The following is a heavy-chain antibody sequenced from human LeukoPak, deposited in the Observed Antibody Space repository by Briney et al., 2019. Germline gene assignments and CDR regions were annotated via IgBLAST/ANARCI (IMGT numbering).Heavy chain of an antibody. CDR3: ARSRGSNWGCYAFDI. CDR1: DGSTSCYY. Sequence: TIPLSCTSGDGSTSCYYRRSIRPPPGEGVEWNGQTQSSGSTNNTPSLKSRVTTPVDTSKNQSALKLSSGTAADTAVYYCARSRGSNWGCYAFDIWGEGTMVTVSS. CDR2: TQSSGST. D-gene: IGHD7-27*01. V-gene: IGHV4-59*01. J-gene: IGHJ3*02.